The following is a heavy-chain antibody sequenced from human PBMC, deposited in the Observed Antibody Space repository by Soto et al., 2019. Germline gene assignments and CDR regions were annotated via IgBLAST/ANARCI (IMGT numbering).Heavy chain of an antibody. CDR3: ARVTLKAGKWFDP. CDR2: INPKSRGT. Sequence: QVQLVQSGAEVKKPGASVKVSCQASGYTFTDYFIHWVRQAPGQGFEWMGWINPKSRGTNYAQKFQGRVTMTRDTSNSTAYMELRGLTSDDTAVYYCARVTLKAGKWFDPWGQGTLVTVSS. CDR1: GYTFTDYF. D-gene: IGHD3-22*01. J-gene: IGHJ5*02. V-gene: IGHV1-2*02.